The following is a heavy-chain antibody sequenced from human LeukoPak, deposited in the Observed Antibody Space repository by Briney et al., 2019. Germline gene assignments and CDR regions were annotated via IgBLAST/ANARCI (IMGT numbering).Heavy chain of an antibody. J-gene: IGHJ4*02. Sequence: GGSLRPSCAASGFSFGDYDMNWVRQAPGKGLEWVSGINWNGGSTGYADSVKGRFTISRDNAKNSLYLQMNSLRAEDTALYYCARDLPQIEYWGQGTLVTVSS. CDR1: GFSFGDYD. D-gene: IGHD3-22*01. CDR3: ARDLPQIEY. CDR2: INWNGGST. V-gene: IGHV3-20*04.